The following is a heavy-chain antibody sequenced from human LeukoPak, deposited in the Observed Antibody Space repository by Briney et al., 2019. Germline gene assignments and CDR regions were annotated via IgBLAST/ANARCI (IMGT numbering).Heavy chain of an antibody. CDR1: GFSFSDYA. D-gene: IGHD4-17*01. V-gene: IGHV3-23*01. J-gene: IGHJ4*02. Sequence: GGSLRLSCAASGFSFSDYAMTWVRQAPGKGLEWVSVISGSGGSTYYADSVKGRLTISRDNSKNTLYLQMNSLRAEDTAVYYCARVVDHDYGDYYLDYWGQGTLVTVSS. CDR2: ISGSGGST. CDR3: ARVVDHDYGDYYLDY.